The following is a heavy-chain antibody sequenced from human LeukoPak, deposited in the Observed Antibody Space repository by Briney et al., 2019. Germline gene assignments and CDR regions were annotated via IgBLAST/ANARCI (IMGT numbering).Heavy chain of an antibody. CDR2: IWYDGSNK. CDR3: ARRGDCSGGSCYGADWFDP. J-gene: IGHJ5*02. CDR1: GFTFSSYG. Sequence: GGSLRLSCAASGFTFSSYGMHWVRQAPGKGLEWVAVIWYDGSNKYYADSVKGRFTISRDNSKNTLYLQMNSLRAEDTAVYYCARRGDCSGGSCYGADWFDPWGQGTLVTVSS. D-gene: IGHD2-15*01. V-gene: IGHV3-33*01.